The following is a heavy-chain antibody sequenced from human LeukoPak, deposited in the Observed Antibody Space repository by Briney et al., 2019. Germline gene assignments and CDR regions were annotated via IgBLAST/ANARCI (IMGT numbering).Heavy chain of an antibody. Sequence: GGSLRLSCAASGFTLSSYGMHWVRQAPGKGLEWVAVISYDGNNKYYADSVKGRFTISRDNSKNTLYLQMNSLRAEDTAVYYCAKDQSSSWSYFNYWGQGTLVTVSS. D-gene: IGHD6-13*01. CDR2: ISYDGNNK. V-gene: IGHV3-30*18. CDR3: AKDQSSSWSYFNY. CDR1: GFTLSSYG. J-gene: IGHJ4*02.